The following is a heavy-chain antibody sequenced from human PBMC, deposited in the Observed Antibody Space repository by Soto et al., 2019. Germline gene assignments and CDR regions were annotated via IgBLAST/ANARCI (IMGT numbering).Heavy chain of an antibody. CDR2: INSGASTT. V-gene: IGHV3-74*01. D-gene: IGHD6-19*01. J-gene: IGHJ4*02. Sequence: GGSLRLSCAASGLTFSSSWMHWVRQAPGKGLVWVSRINSGASTTNYADSVRGRFTISRDNAKNTLYLQMDSLTAEDTAVYYCARGPSGWFGYDYWGQGTLVTVSS. CDR1: GLTFSSSW. CDR3: ARGPSGWFGYDY.